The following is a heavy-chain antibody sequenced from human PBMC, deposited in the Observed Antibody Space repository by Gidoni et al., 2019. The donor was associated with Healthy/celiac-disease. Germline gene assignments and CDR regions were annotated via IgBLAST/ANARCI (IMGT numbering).Heavy chain of an antibody. D-gene: IGHD5-18*01. J-gene: IGHJ4*02. V-gene: IGHV3-23*01. Sequence: EVQLLESGGGLVQPGGSLRLSCAASGFTFSSYAMSWVRQAPGKGLEWVSAISGSGGSTYYADSVKGRFTISRDNSKNTLYLQMNSLRAEDTAVYYCASKDTAMVMVFDYWGQGTLVTVSS. CDR1: GFTFSSYA. CDR2: ISGSGGST. CDR3: ASKDTAMVMVFDY.